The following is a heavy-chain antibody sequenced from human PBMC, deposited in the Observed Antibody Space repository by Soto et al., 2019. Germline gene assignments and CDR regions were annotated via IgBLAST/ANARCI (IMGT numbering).Heavy chain of an antibody. CDR2: IKQDGSEK. CDR1: GFTFSSYL. Sequence: PGGSLRLSCAASGFTFSSYLMSWVRQAPGKGLEWVANIKQDGSEKYYVDSVKGRCTISRDNAKNSLYRQMNSLRAEDTAVYYCARDDYDTYYYGMDVWGQGTTVTVSS. CDR3: ARDDYDTYYYGMDV. D-gene: IGHD3-22*01. V-gene: IGHV3-7*01. J-gene: IGHJ6*02.